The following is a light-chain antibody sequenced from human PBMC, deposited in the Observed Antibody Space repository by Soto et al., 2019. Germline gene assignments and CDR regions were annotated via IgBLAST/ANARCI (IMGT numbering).Light chain of an antibody. Sequence: QSVLTQPPSVSAAPGQKVTISCSGSSSNIGNNVVSWYQQLPGTAPKLLIYDSNKRPSGIPDRFSASKSGTSATLGITGLQTGDEADYYCGTWDSSRSGGVFGGGTKVTVL. CDR1: SSNIGNNV. CDR3: GTWDSSRSGGV. J-gene: IGLJ2*01. V-gene: IGLV1-51*01. CDR2: DSN.